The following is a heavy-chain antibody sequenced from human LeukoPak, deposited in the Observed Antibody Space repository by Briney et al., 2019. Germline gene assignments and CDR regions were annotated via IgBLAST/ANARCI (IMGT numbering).Heavy chain of an antibody. V-gene: IGHV3-38-3*01. D-gene: IGHD3-22*01. J-gene: IGHJ4*02. Sequence: GGSLRLSCAASGFTVSSNEMSWVRQAPGKGLEWVSSISGGSTYYADSRKGRFTISRDNSKNTLHLQMNSLRAEDTAVYYCARARYDSSGYYLDYWGQGTLVTVSS. CDR3: ARARYDSSGYYLDY. CDR2: ISGGST. CDR1: GFTVSSNE.